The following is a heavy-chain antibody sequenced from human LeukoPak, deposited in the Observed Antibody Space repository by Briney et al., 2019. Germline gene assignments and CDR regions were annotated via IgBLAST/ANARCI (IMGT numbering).Heavy chain of an antibody. CDR2: ISYDGSNK. J-gene: IGHJ4*02. CDR1: GFTFSSYG. CDR3: AKDILSWSSGYPENVGFAY. V-gene: IGHV3-30*18. Sequence: GGSLRLSCAASGFTFSSYGMHWVRQAPGKGLEWVAVISYDGSNKYYADSVKGRFTISRDNSKNTLYLQMHSLRTEDTAVYFCAKDILSWSSGYPENVGFAYWGQGTRVTASS. D-gene: IGHD3-22*01.